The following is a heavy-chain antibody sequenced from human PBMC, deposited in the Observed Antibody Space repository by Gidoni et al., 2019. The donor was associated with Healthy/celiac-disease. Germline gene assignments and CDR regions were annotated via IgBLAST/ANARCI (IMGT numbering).Heavy chain of an antibody. D-gene: IGHD1-26*01. Sequence: QVQLQESGPGLVKPSETLSLTCTVSGGSVRSGSYYWSWIRQPPGKGLEWIGYIYYSGSTNYNPSLKSRVTISVDTSKNQFSLKLSSVTAADTAVYYCARDRGGSINWFDPWGQGTLVTVSS. J-gene: IGHJ5*02. CDR3: ARDRGGSINWFDP. CDR2: IYYSGST. V-gene: IGHV4-61*01. CDR1: GGSVRSGSYY.